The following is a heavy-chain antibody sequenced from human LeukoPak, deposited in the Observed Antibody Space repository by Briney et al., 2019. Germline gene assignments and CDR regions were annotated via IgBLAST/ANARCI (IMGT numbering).Heavy chain of an antibody. J-gene: IGHJ4*02. CDR2: IYSGGST. CDR1: GFTVSSNY. CDR3: AKDFLARGDYSLFDY. D-gene: IGHD4-17*01. V-gene: IGHV3-53*01. Sequence: GGSLRLSCAASGFTVSSNYMSWVRQAPGKGLEWVSVIYSGGSTYYADSVKGRFTISRDNSKNTLYLQMNSLRAEDTAVYYCAKDFLARGDYSLFDYWGQGTLVTVSS.